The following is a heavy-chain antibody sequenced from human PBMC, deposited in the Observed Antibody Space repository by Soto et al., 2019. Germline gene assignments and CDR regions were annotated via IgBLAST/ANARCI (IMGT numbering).Heavy chain of an antibody. CDR2: IYSGGST. CDR3: ASQDIVVVGAVSHLGYMDV. Sequence: PGGSLRLSCAASGFTVSSNYMSWVRQAPGKGLEWVSVIYSGGSTYYADSVKGRFTISRDNSKNTLYLQMNSLRAEDTAVYYCASQDIVVVGAVSHLGYMDVWGKGTTVTVSS. J-gene: IGHJ6*03. D-gene: IGHD2-15*01. V-gene: IGHV3-66*04. CDR1: GFTVSSNY.